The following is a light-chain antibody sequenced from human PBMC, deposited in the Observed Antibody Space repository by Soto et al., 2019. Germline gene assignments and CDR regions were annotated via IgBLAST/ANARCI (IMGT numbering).Light chain of an antibody. J-gene: IGKJ5*01. CDR1: ESIARH. Sequence: DLQMTQSPSSLSASVGDRVTITCRASESIARHLNWYQQKPGKAPKLLIYAASSLQNGVPSRFRGGGSGTDFTLTISNLQPEDFATYYCQQSYSPLSFTFGQGTRL. CDR3: QQSYSPLSFT. CDR2: AAS. V-gene: IGKV1-39*01.